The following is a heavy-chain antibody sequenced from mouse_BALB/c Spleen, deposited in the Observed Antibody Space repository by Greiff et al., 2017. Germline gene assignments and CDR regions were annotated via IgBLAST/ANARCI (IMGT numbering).Heavy chain of an antibody. D-gene: IGHD1-2*01. Sequence: DVHLVESGGGLVKPGGSLKLSCAASGFAFSSYDMSWVRQTPEKRLEWVAYISSGGGSTYYPDTVKGRFTISRDNAKNTLYLQMSSLKSEDTAMYYCARHGVLRPYYFDYWGQGTTLTVSS. CDR3: ARHGVLRPYYFDY. J-gene: IGHJ2*01. CDR1: GFAFSSYD. CDR2: ISSGGGST. V-gene: IGHV5-12-1*01.